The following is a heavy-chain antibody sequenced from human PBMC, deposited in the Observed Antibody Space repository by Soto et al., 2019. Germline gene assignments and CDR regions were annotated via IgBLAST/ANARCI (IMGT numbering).Heavy chain of an antibody. Sequence: EVQLGESGGGLAQPGGSLRLSCAASGFTLSGYAMDWVRQAPGKGLEYVSGISSNGVGTYYANSVQGRFTISRDHSKNTVYLQMGSLRPEDMAVYYCARRARPDFYYMDVWGKGTTVTVSS. CDR1: GFTLSGYA. CDR3: ARRARPDFYYMDV. D-gene: IGHD6-6*01. CDR2: ISSNGVGT. J-gene: IGHJ6*03. V-gene: IGHV3-64*01.